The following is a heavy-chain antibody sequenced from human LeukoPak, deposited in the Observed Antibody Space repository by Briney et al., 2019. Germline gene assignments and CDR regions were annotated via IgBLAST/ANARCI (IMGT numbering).Heavy chain of an antibody. CDR3: ASVGVVDATPYWYFDL. CDR1: GFTFSSYA. V-gene: IGHV3-23*01. J-gene: IGHJ2*01. Sequence: HSGGSLRLSCAASGFTFSSYAMSWVRQAPGKGLEWVSAISGSGGSTYYADSVKGRFTISRDISKDTLYLQMNSLRAEDTAVYYCASVGVVDATPYWYFDLWGRGTLVTVSS. D-gene: IGHD2-15*01. CDR2: ISGSGGST.